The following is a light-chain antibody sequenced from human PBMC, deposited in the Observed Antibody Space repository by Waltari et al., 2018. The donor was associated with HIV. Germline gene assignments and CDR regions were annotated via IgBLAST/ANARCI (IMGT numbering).Light chain of an antibody. J-gene: IGKJ1*01. CDR3: QQYYSTPRT. CDR2: WAS. Sequence: DIVLTQSPDSLAVSLGARATLHCQSSQSVLNTPNNKYYLAWYQQKPGQPPQLLIYWASTRESGVPDRFSGRGSETDFTLTISSLQAEDVAVYYCQQYYSTPRTFGQGTKVEIK. V-gene: IGKV4-1*01. CDR1: QSVLNTPNNKYY.